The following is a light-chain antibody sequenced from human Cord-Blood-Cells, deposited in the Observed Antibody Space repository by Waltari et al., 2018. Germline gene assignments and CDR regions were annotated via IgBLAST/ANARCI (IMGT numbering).Light chain of an antibody. CDR3: SSYAGSNNWV. V-gene: IGLV2-8*01. CDR1: SSDVGGYNY. Sequence: QSALTQPPSASGSPGQPVTISCPGTSSDVGGYNYVSWYQQHPGKSPKLMIYGVSKRPSGVPERFSGSKSGNTASLTVSGLQAEDEADYYCSSYAGSNNWVFGGGTKLTVL. CDR2: GVS. J-gene: IGLJ3*02.